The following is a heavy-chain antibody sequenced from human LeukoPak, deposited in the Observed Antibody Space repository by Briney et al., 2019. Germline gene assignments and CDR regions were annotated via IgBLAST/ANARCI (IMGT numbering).Heavy chain of an antibody. Sequence: GGSLRLSCAASGFTFSNYAMHWVRQAPGKGLEWVAVMSYDGSNKYYADSVKGRFTISRDNSEDTLYLQMSSLRTEDTAVYYCARDRTAASWSGSFDYWGQGTLVTVSS. D-gene: IGHD3/OR15-3a*01. CDR3: ARDRTAASWSGSFDY. V-gene: IGHV3-30-3*01. J-gene: IGHJ4*02. CDR1: GFTFSNYA. CDR2: MSYDGSNK.